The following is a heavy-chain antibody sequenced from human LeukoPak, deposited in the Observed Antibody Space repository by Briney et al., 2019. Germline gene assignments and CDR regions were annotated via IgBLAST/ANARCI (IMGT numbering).Heavy chain of an antibody. CDR3: AKEARFDWLCNY. J-gene: IGHJ4*02. Sequence: GGSLRLSCAAPGFTYSSYGMHWVRQAPGKGLEWVAVIWYDGSNKYYADSVKGRFTISRDNSKNTLYLQMNSLRAEDTAVYYCAKEARFDWLCNYWGQGTLVTVSS. CDR2: IWYDGSNK. D-gene: IGHD3-9*01. V-gene: IGHV3-30*02. CDR1: GFTYSSYG.